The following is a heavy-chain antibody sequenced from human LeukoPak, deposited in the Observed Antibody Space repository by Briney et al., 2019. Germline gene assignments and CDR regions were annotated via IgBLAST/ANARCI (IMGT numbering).Heavy chain of an antibody. V-gene: IGHV5-51*01. CDR3: ARFHDYGVSRGPIDY. J-gene: IGHJ4*02. CDR2: IYPGDSDT. D-gene: IGHD4-17*01. CDR1: GYSFTSYW. Sequence: GESLKISCKGSGYSFTSYWIGWVRQMPGKGLEWMGIIYPGDSDTRYSPSFQGQVTISADKSISTAYLQWSSLKASDTAMYYCARFHDYGVSRGPIDYWGQGTLVTVSS.